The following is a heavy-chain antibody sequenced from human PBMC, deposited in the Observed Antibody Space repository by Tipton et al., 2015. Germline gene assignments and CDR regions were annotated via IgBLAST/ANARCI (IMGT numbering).Heavy chain of an antibody. CDR3: ATTRITLFENWFDS. V-gene: IGHV4-59*01. CDR1: GFTFSSYA. J-gene: IGHJ5*01. D-gene: IGHD3-3*01. CDR2: IFDDGSI. Sequence: LRLSCAASGFTFSSYAMSWVRQAPGKGLEWLGYIFDDGSISYNPSLKTRVTISRDTSKNQFSLKLSSVTAADTAMYYCATTRITLFENWFDSWGQGILVTVSS.